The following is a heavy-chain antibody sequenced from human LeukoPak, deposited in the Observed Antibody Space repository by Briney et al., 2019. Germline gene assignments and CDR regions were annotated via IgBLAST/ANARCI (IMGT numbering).Heavy chain of an antibody. D-gene: IGHD2-21*02. CDR3: ARDWRLAYCGGDCYSSYYMDV. J-gene: IGHJ6*03. CDR2: IYHSGST. V-gene: IGHV4-4*02. Sequence: SETLSLTCVVSGGSISSSNWWSWVRQPPGKGLEWIGEIYHSGSTNYNPSLKSRVTISVDKSNNQFSLKLNSVTAADTAVYYCARDWRLAYCGGDCYSSYYMDVWGQGTTVTVSS. CDR1: GGSISSSNW.